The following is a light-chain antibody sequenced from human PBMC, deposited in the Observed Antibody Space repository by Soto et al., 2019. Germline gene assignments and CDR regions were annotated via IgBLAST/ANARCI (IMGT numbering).Light chain of an antibody. Sequence: QSVLTQPPSASRTPGQRVTFSCSGSSSNIGSNTVNWYQQLPGTAPKLLIYSNNQRPSGVPDRFSGSKSGTSASLAISGLQSEDEADYYCAAWDDSLNGPVFGGGTKLTVL. CDR2: SNN. V-gene: IGLV1-44*01. CDR1: SSNIGSNT. CDR3: AAWDDSLNGPV. J-gene: IGLJ2*01.